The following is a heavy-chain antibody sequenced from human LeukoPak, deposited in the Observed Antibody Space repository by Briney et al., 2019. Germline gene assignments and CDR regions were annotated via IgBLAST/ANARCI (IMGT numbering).Heavy chain of an antibody. Sequence: PSETLSLTCTVSGGSISSYYWSWIRQPPGKGLEWIGYIYYSGSTNYNPSLKSRVTISVDTSKNQFSLKLSSVTAADTAVCYWARGVRERECYYDSSGYYFRYYFDYWGQGTLVTVSS. CDR3: ARGVRERECYYDSSGYYFRYYFDY. D-gene: IGHD3-22*01. CDR2: IYYSGST. V-gene: IGHV4-59*01. J-gene: IGHJ4*02. CDR1: GGSISSYY.